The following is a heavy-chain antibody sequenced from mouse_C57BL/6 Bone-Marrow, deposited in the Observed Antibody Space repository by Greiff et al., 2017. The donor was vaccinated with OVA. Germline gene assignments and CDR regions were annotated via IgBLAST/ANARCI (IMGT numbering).Heavy chain of an antibody. Sequence: VQLQQPGAELVMPGASVKLSCKASGYTFTSYWMHWVKQRPGQGLEWIGEIDPSDSYTNYNQKFKGKSTLTVDKSSSTAYMQLSSLTSEDSVVYYCARWGGSSYPYWYFDVWGTGTTVTVSS. V-gene: IGHV1-69*01. J-gene: IGHJ1*03. D-gene: IGHD1-1*01. CDR3: ARWGGSSYPYWYFDV. CDR2: IDPSDSYT. CDR1: GYTFTSYW.